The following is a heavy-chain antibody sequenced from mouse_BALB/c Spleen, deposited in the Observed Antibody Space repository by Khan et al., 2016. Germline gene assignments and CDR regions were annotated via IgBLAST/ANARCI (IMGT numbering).Heavy chain of an antibody. CDR3: ARHEGGYGNYWFAY. D-gene: IGHD2-10*02. CDR1: GYTFTEYI. J-gene: IGHJ3*01. V-gene: IGHV1-62-2*01. Sequence: QVQLKQSGAELVKPGASVKLSCKASGYTFTEYIIHWVKQRSGQGLEWIGWFYPGSGSIKYNEKFKDKATLTADKSSSTVYLELRRLTSEDSAVXFCARHEGGYGNYWFAYWGQGTLVTVSA. CDR2: FYPGSGSI.